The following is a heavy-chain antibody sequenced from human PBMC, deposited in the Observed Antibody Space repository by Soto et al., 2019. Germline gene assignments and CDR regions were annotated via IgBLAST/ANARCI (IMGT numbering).Heavy chain of an antibody. D-gene: IGHD2-8*01. CDR1: GFTFSSYS. V-gene: IGHV3-21*01. CDR2: ISSSSSYI. CDR3: ARALMVYADLDY. J-gene: IGHJ4*02. Sequence: GSLRLSCAASGFTFSSYSMNWVRQAPGKGLEWVSSISSSSSYIYYADSVKGRFTISRDNAKNSLYLQMNSLRAEDTAVYYCARALMVYADLDYWGQGTLVTVSS.